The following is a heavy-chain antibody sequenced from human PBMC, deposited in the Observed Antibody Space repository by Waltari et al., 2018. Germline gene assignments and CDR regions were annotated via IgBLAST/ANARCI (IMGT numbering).Heavy chain of an antibody. CDR3: AGPWGYYSDDGHYLDY. D-gene: IGHD3-22*01. CDR2: ISSDSVSK. J-gene: IGHJ4*02. CDR1: GLTFGHYA. V-gene: IGHV3-30*15. Sequence: QVQLVESGGGVVQPGTSLRLSCTVSGLTFGHYAMHWVPQAPGKGLEWLAIISSDSVSKFYAESVNGRFTISRDNSKNTMYLEMSALTLEDTAVYYCAGPWGYYSDDGHYLDYWGPGTQVFVSP.